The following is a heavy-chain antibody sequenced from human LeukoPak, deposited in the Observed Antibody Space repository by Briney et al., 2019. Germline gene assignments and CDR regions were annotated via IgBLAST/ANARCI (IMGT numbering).Heavy chain of an antibody. CDR2: SCYSGST. Sequence: SETLSLTCTVSGGSISSYYWSWIRQPPGKGLEWIGYSCYSGSTNYNPSLKSRVTISVDKSKNQFSLKLSSVTAADTAVYYCARGEPQLVREKGTPVTVYYYYYGMDVWGQGTTVTVSS. V-gene: IGHV4-59*12. D-gene: IGHD6-13*01. CDR1: GGSISSYY. J-gene: IGHJ6*02. CDR3: ARGEPQLVREKGTPVTVYYYYYGMDV.